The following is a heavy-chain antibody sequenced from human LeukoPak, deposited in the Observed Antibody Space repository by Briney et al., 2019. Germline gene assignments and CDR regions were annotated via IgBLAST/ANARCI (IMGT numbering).Heavy chain of an antibody. J-gene: IGHJ4*02. V-gene: IGHV3-74*01. Sequence: GGSLRLSCAASELTFSNYWMHWVRQAPGKGLVWVSRINTDGSSTDYADSVKGRFTSSRDNANNTLYLQMNSLRADDTAVYYCARGRRGNYFDYWGQGTLVTVSS. CDR3: ARGRRGNYFDY. CDR2: INTDGSST. CDR1: ELTFSNYW.